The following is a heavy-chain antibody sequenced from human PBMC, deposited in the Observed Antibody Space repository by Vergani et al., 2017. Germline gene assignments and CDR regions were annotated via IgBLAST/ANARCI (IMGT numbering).Heavy chain of an antibody. CDR1: GGSFNTYY. CDR2: IYSTGST. Sequence: QVQLEESGPGLVKPSETLSLTCTFSGGSFNTYYWSWIRQSPGEGLEWIGYIYSTGSTNYNPSLNSRVTMSVDTSKNQFSLKLRSVTAADTAVYFCARVMYRDEASTGYRLEGMDIWGQGTTVTISS. J-gene: IGHJ6*02. V-gene: IGHV4-59*13. CDR3: ARVMYRDEASTGYRLEGMDI. D-gene: IGHD3-9*01.